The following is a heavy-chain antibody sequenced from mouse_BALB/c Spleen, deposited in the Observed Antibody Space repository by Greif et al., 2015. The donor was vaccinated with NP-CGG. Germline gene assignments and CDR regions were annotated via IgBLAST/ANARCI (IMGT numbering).Heavy chain of an antibody. CDR1: GFTFNTYA. J-gene: IGHJ4*01. D-gene: IGHD1-1*01. CDR3: TVVAAMDY. V-gene: IGHV10-1*02. Sequence: EVKLVESGGGLVQPKGSLKLSCAASGFTFNTYAMNWVCQAPGKGLEWVARIRSKSNNYATYYADSVKDRFAISRDDSQSMLYLQMNNLKTEDTAMYYCTVVAAMDYWGQGTSVTVSS. CDR2: IRSKSNNYAT.